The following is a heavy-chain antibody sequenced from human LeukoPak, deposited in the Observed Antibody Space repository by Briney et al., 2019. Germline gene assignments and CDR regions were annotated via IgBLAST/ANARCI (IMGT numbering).Heavy chain of an antibody. Sequence: GGSLRHSCAPCGFTFSTYAMRWVRQAPGKGPEWVSGISGGGDSTYYADSVKGRFTISRDNAKNTLNLQMNSLRAEDTAVYYCARGRYCSSSSCYIDYWGQGTLVTV. CDR1: GFTFSTYA. CDR2: ISGGGDST. CDR3: ARGRYCSSSSCYIDY. V-gene: IGHV3-23*01. D-gene: IGHD2-2*02. J-gene: IGHJ4*02.